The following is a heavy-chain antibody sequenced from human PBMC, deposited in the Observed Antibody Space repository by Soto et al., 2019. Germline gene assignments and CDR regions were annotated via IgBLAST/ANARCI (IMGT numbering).Heavy chain of an antibody. Sequence: GGSLRLSCAASGFTFSSYEMNWVRQAPGKGLEWVSYISSSGSTIYYADSVKGRFTISRDNYMNTLILQVNRLRAEDTALYYCAKVWERTVTTRKYFYGMDVWGQGTTVTVSS. V-gene: IGHV3-48*03. CDR1: GFTFSSYE. CDR2: ISSSGSTI. D-gene: IGHD4-17*01. J-gene: IGHJ6*02. CDR3: AKVWERTVTTRKYFYGMDV.